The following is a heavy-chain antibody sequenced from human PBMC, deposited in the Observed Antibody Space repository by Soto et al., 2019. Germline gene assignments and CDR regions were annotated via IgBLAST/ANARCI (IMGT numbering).Heavy chain of an antibody. V-gene: IGHV4-61*01. Sequence: QVQLQESGPGLVKPSETLSLTCTVSGGSVSSGRFYWSWIRQPPGQGLEWIGYIYYSGSTKYNSSLRSRVTISVGTSRNQFSLKLTSVSAADTAVYYCARSGSGSGWLGGQGTLVTVSS. CDR3: ARSGSGSGWL. J-gene: IGHJ4*02. CDR1: GGSVSSGRFY. D-gene: IGHD6-19*01. CDR2: IYYSGST.